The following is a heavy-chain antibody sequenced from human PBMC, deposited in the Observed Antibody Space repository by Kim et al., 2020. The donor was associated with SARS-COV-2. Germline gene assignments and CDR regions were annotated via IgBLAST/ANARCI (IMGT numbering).Heavy chain of an antibody. CDR2: IIPIFGTA. Sequence: SVKVSCKASGGTFSSYAISWVRQAPGQGLEWMGGIIPIFGTANYAQKFQGRVTITADESTSTAYMELSSLRSEDTAVYYCARDGSGRSTADYWGQGTLVPVSS. D-gene: IGHD3-10*01. CDR1: GGTFSSYA. J-gene: IGHJ4*02. V-gene: IGHV1-69*13. CDR3: ARDGSGRSTADY.